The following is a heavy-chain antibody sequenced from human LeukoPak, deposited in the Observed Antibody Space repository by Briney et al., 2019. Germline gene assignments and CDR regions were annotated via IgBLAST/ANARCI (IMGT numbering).Heavy chain of an antibody. CDR1: GGTFSSYA. Sequence: SVKVSCKASGGTFSSYAISWVRQAPGQGLEWMGGIIPIFGTANYAQKFQGRVTITADESTSTAYMELSSLRSEDTAVYYCARVRIAAADYYYYMDVWGKGTTVTVSS. CDR3: ARVRIAAADYYYYMDV. CDR2: IIPIFGTA. D-gene: IGHD6-13*01. V-gene: IGHV1-69*01. J-gene: IGHJ6*03.